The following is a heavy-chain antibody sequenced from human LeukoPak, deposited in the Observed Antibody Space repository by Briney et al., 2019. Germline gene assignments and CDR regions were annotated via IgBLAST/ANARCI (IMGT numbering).Heavy chain of an antibody. Sequence: SETPSLTCTVSGGSISSGDYYWSWIRQPPGKGLEWIGYIYYSGSTYYNPSLKSRVTISVDTSKNQFSLKLSSVTAADTAVYYCARDLLNEGNHLDYWGQGTLVTVSS. J-gene: IGHJ4*02. CDR1: GGSISSGDYY. CDR3: ARDLLNEGNHLDY. V-gene: IGHV4-30-4*01. D-gene: IGHD4-23*01. CDR2: IYYSGST.